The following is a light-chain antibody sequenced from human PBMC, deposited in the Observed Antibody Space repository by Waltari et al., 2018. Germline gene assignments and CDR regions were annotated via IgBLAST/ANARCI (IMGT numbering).Light chain of an antibody. V-gene: IGLV3-1*01. CDR2: QDS. CDR1: KLGDKY. CDR3: QAWDSRTVV. J-gene: IGLJ2*01. Sequence: SYELTQPPSVSVSPGQTASITCSGDKLGDKYACWYQQKPGKSPVLVIYQDSERPSGIPERFSGPNAGKTATLTISGTQGIEEPDDYSQAWDSRTVVFGGETKLTVL.